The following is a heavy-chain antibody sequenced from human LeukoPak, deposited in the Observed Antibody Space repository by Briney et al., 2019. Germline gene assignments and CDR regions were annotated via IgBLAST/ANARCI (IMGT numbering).Heavy chain of an antibody. J-gene: IGHJ3*02. CDR3: ARASYDFLTGRQDAFNI. Sequence: PSQTLSLTCTVSGGSIGSGGYYWSWIRQPPGKGLEWIGYIYHSGSTYYNPSLKSRVTISVDRSKNQFSLKLSFVTAADTAVYFCARASYDFLTGRQDAFNIWGQGTMVTVSS. V-gene: IGHV4-30-2*01. CDR2: IYHSGST. CDR1: GGSIGSGGYY. D-gene: IGHD3-9*01.